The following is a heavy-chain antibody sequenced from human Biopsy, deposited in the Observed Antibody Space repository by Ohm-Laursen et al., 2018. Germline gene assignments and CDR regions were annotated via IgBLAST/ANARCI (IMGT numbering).Heavy chain of an antibody. CDR1: GGTLSNYG. D-gene: IGHD3-9*01. V-gene: IGHV1-69*06. J-gene: IGHJ1*01. CDR3: ATKLTGYFHH. CDR2: NIPILGTG. Sequence: SSVKVSCNAPGGTLSNYGVNWVRQAPGQGLEWLGGNIPILGTGNYAQKFQDRVTVAADTPTSTATMELRSLRSDDTAVYYCATKLTGYFHHWGQGTLVIVSS.